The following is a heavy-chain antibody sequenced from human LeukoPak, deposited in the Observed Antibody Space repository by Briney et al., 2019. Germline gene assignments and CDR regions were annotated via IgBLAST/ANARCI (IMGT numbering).Heavy chain of an antibody. Sequence: PSETLSLTCTVSGGSISSGSYYWSWIRQPAGKGLEWIGRIYTSGSTNYNPSLKSRVTISVDTSKNQFSLKLSSVTAADTAVYYCARGYYDYVWGSYRPDAFDIWGQGTMVTVSS. CDR2: IYTSGST. CDR1: GGSISSGSYY. J-gene: IGHJ3*02. D-gene: IGHD3-16*02. CDR3: ARGYYDYVWGSYRPDAFDI. V-gene: IGHV4-61*02.